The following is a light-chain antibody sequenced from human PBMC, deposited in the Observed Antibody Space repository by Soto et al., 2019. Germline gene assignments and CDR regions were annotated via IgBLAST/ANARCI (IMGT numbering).Light chain of an antibody. CDR3: QQYFPSPPSWT. V-gene: IGKV3-20*01. CDR2: GAS. CDR1: QSVSSSY. Sequence: KVWTQSPGTLSLSPGEGATLSCRASQSVSSSYLAWYQQKPGQTPRLLIYGASNRATGIPDRFSGSGSGTDFTLTISRLEPEDFAVYYCQQYFPSPPSWTFGQGTKVEIK. J-gene: IGKJ1*01.